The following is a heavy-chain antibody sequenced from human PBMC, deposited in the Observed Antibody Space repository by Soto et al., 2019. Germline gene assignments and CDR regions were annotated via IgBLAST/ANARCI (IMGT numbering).Heavy chain of an antibody. CDR3: ARDPFDYDSDFVPPPSRGFDY. CDR2: ITHDGSQK. J-gene: IGHJ4*02. V-gene: IGHV3-30-3*01. CDR1: GFTFRSYA. D-gene: IGHD3-22*01. Sequence: QVQLVESGGGVVQPGRPLRLSCGVSGFTFRSYAMYWVRQAPGKGLEWVAVITHDGSQKFYADYVKGRFTISRDNSRNTLYLQNKSLREDETAMYYCARDPFDYDSDFVPPPSRGFDYWGQGTLVTVSS.